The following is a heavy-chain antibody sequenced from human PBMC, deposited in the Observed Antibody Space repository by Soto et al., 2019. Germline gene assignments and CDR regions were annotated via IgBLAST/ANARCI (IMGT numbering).Heavy chain of an antibody. CDR1: GYTFTSHG. Sequence: QVQLVQSGAEVKKPGASVKVSCKASGYTFTSHGISWVRQAPGQGLEWMGWISAYNGNTNYAQKLQGRVTMTTDTSTSTAYMELRSLRSDDTAVYYCARADYYDSSGYYYSLPFDFWGQGTLVTVSS. J-gene: IGHJ4*02. CDR3: ARADYYDSSGYYYSLPFDF. D-gene: IGHD3-22*01. CDR2: ISAYNGNT. V-gene: IGHV1-18*01.